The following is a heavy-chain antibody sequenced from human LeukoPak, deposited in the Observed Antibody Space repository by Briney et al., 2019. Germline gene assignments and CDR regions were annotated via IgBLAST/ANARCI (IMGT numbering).Heavy chain of an antibody. CDR1: GGFISSYY. Sequence: SGTLSVTCTVTGGFISSYYWSWIRQPPWKGLAWIGYHYYSGSTNYNPSLKSRVTISVDTSKNQFSPKLSTVTAADPALYHCARAPSYSGSAFDYWGQGTLVTVSS. CDR3: ARAPSYSGSAFDY. J-gene: IGHJ4*02. V-gene: IGHV4-59*01. D-gene: IGHD1-26*01. CDR2: HYYSGST.